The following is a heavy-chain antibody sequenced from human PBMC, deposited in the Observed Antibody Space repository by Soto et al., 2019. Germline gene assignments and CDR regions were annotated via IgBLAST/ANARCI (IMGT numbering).Heavy chain of an antibody. Sequence: QVQLVQSGAEVKKPGASVKVSCKASGYTFTSYGISWVRQAPGQGLEWMGWISAYNGNTNYAQKLQGRVTMTTDTSTSTAYMELRSLRSDYTAVYYCARDRYYDFWSGSPYYYGMDVWGQGTTVTFSS. CDR3: ARDRYYDFWSGSPYYYGMDV. V-gene: IGHV1-18*01. J-gene: IGHJ6*02. CDR1: GYTFTSYG. D-gene: IGHD3-3*01. CDR2: ISAYNGNT.